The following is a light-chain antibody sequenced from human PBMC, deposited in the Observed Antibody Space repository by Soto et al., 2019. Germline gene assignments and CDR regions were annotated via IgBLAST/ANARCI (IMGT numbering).Light chain of an antibody. Sequence: QSVLTQSPSASASLGASVKLTCTLSSGHSHYAIAWHQQQPEKGPRYLMKVTRDGSHSKGDGIPDRFSGSSSGAERYLTISSLQSEDEADYYCQTWGAGIRVFGRGTKLTVL. CDR3: QTWGAGIRV. CDR2: VTRDGSH. J-gene: IGLJ3*02. V-gene: IGLV4-69*01. CDR1: SGHSHYA.